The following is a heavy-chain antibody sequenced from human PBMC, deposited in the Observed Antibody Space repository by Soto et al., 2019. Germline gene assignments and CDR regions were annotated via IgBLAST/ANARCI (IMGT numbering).Heavy chain of an antibody. J-gene: IGHJ4*02. V-gene: IGHV1-8*02. CDR2: MNPNSGNT. D-gene: IGHD3-10*01. CDR3: TRAYGAETSDF. Sequence: ASVKVSCKASGYTFNNYDIHWVRQAPGHGLEWMGWMNPNSGNTGYAQNFRGRVTMTQNTAIGTAYMELSSLRSDDTATYYCTRAYGAETSDFWGQGTRVTV. CDR1: GYTFNNYD.